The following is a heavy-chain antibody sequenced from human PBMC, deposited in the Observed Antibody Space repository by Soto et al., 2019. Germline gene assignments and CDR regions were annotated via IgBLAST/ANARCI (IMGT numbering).Heavy chain of an antibody. CDR2: INTYNGDT. V-gene: IGHV1-18*04. CDR3: ARTPWAAAGY. J-gene: IGHJ4*02. Sequence: QVRLVQSGAEVKEPGASVSVSCKASGYTFTNYNFNWVRQAPGQGLEWMGWINTYNGDTNYAQKLQGRVTMTTDTSTSTVYMELRGLRSDDTAVYYCARTPWAAAGYWGQGTLVTVSS. D-gene: IGHD6-13*01. CDR1: GYTFTNYN.